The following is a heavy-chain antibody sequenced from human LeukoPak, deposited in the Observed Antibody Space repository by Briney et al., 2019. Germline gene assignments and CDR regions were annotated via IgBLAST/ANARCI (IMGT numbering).Heavy chain of an antibody. J-gene: IGHJ4*02. CDR3: ATDCTSSSCLQSDH. D-gene: IGHD2-2*01. V-gene: IGHV3-20*04. Sequence: GGSLRLSCAASGFTFDDYGMSWVRQAPGKGLEWVSGINWNGGSTGYADSVKGRFTISRDNAKNSLYLQMNSLRAEDTAIYYCATDCTSSSCLQSDHWGQGTLVTVSS. CDR2: INWNGGST. CDR1: GFTFDDYG.